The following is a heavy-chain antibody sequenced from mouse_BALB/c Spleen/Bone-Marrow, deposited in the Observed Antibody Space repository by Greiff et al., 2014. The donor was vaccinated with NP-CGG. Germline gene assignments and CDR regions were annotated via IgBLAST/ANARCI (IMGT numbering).Heavy chain of an antibody. J-gene: IGHJ3*01. CDR3: AFYYYGSSLFAY. V-gene: IGHV14-3*02. CDR1: GFNIKDTY. CDR2: IDPANGNT. D-gene: IGHD1-1*01. Sequence: EVKLQESGAELVKPGASVKLSCTASGFNIKDTYMHWVKQRPEQGPEWIGRIDPANGNTKYDPKFQGKATITADTSSSTAYLQLSSLTSEDTAVYYCAFYYYGSSLFAYWGQGTLVTVSA.